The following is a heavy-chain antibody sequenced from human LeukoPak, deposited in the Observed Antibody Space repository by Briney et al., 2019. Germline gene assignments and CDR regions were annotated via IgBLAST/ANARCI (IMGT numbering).Heavy chain of an antibody. CDR1: GFTFGSYG. CDR2: ISSSGSTI. V-gene: IGHV3-23*01. J-gene: IGHJ4*02. D-gene: IGHD1-26*01. Sequence: GGSLRLSCAASGFTFGSYGMSWVRQAPGKGLEWVSYISSSGSTIYYADSVKGRFTISRDNSKNTLYLQIHSLRAEDTAVYYCASALRIYYYFDYWGQGTLVTVSS. CDR3: ASALRIYYYFDY.